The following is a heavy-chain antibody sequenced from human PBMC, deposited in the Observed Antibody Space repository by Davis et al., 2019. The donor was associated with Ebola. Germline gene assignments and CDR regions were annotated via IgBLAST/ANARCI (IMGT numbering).Heavy chain of an antibody. D-gene: IGHD1/OR15-1a*01. CDR3: ARRNKSAAGGGMDV. V-gene: IGHV5-51*01. CDR2: IYPGDSDT. Sequence: PGGSLRLSCKGSGYSFTSYWIGWVRQMPGKGLEWMGIIYPGDSDTRYSPSFQGQATISADKSISTAYLQWNSLKASDTAMYYCARRNKSAAGGGMDVWGQGTTVTVSS. CDR1: GYSFTSYW. J-gene: IGHJ6*02.